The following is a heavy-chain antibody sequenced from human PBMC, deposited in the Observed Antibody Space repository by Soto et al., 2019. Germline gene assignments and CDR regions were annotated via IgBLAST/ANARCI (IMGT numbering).Heavy chain of an antibody. CDR3: AKEGGLSGSYYISSSYYFDY. V-gene: IGHV3-30*18. Sequence: QVPLVESGGGVVQPGRSLRLSCVASGFTFSSYGMHWVRQAPGKGLEWVAIISYDGSNTDYADSVKGRFTISRDNSKNTLYLQMNSLRAEDTSVYYCAKEGGLSGSYYISSSYYFDYWGQGTLVTVSS. CDR1: GFTFSSYG. J-gene: IGHJ4*02. CDR2: ISYDGSNT. D-gene: IGHD1-26*01.